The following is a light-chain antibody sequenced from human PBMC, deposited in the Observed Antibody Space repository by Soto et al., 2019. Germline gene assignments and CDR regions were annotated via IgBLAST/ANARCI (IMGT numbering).Light chain of an antibody. CDR1: SSDVGGYDY. V-gene: IGLV2-8*01. CDR3: SSYSSTSTPYV. Sequence: QSALTQPPSASGSPGQSVTISCTGTSSDVGGYDYVSWYQQHPGKAPKLMIYEVTIRPSGVSDRFSGSKSGSAASLTISGLQAEDEADYYCSSYSSTSTPYVFGGGTKVTV. CDR2: EVT. J-gene: IGLJ1*01.